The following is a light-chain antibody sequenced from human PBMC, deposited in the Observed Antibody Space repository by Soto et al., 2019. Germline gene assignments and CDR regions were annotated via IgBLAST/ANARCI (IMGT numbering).Light chain of an antibody. CDR2: DAS. CDR1: QSISSW. CDR3: QKYNSYPYT. V-gene: IGKV1-5*01. J-gene: IGKJ2*01. Sequence: DIQMTQSPSTLSASVGDRVTITCRASQSISSWLAWYQQKPRQAPKLLLYDASILESGAPSRFIGSGSGTEFTLTISSLQPDDFATYYCQKYNSYPYTFGQGTKLPIK.